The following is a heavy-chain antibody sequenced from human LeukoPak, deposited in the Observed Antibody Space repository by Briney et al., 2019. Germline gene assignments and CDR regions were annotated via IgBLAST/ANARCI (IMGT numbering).Heavy chain of an antibody. CDR1: GGTFSSYA. J-gene: IGHJ6*03. CDR3: ASARSTGAHYYYMDV. CDR2: IIPIFGTA. Sequence: ASVKVSCKASGGTFSSYAISWVRQAPGQGLEWMGGIIPIFGTANYAQKFQGRVTITADKSTSTAYMELSSLRSEDTAVYYCASARSTGAHYYYMDVWGKGTTVTVSS. V-gene: IGHV1-69*06. D-gene: IGHD1-14*01.